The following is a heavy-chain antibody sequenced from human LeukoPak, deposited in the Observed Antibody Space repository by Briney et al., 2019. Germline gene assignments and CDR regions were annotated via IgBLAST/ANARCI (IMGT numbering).Heavy chain of an antibody. V-gene: IGHV1-24*01. D-gene: IGHD2-15*01. Sequence: GASVKVSCKVFGYTLTELSMHWVRQAPGKGLEWMGGFDPEDGETIYAQKFQGRVTMTEDTSTDTAYMELSSLRSEDTAVYYCATPVNPYCSGGSCYSPFDYWGQGTLVTVSS. CDR1: GYTLTELS. CDR2: FDPEDGET. J-gene: IGHJ4*02. CDR3: ATPVNPYCSGGSCYSPFDY.